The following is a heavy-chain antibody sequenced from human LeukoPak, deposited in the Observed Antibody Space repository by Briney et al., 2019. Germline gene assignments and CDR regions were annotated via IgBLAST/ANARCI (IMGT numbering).Heavy chain of an antibody. CDR1: GFTFSTHG. Sequence: GSLRLSCAASGFTFSTHGMHWVRQAPGKGLEWVTFIGYDGSDKYYSDSVKGRFTISRDNSKNTLYLQMNSLRAEDTAVYYCAKDRGMATIKDYWGQGTLVTVSS. CDR3: AKDRGMATIKDY. D-gene: IGHD5-24*01. V-gene: IGHV3-30*02. CDR2: IGYDGSDK. J-gene: IGHJ4*02.